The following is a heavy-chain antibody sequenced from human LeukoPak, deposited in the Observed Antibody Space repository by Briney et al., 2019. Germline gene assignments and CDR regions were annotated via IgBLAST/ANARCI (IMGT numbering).Heavy chain of an antibody. J-gene: IGHJ4*02. V-gene: IGHV3-7*04. CDR3: TRVGYIDEGIDY. D-gene: IGHD5-24*01. CDR1: GFTFSSYA. CDR2: IKQDGSKK. Sequence: GGSLRLSCAASGFTFSSYAMHWVRQAPGKGLEWEANIKQDGSKKSYVDSVKGRFTISRDNAKNSLYLQMNSLRAEDTAIYYCTRVGYIDEGIDYWGQGTLVTVSS.